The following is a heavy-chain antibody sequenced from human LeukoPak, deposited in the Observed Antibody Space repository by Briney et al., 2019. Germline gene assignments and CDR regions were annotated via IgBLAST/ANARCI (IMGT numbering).Heavy chain of an antibody. CDR3: ARGGIVVVPAAIGAFDI. Sequence: GRSLRLSCAASGFTFSSYGMHWVRQAPGKGLEWVAVIRYDGSNKYYADSVKGRFTISRDNSKNTLYLQMNSLRAEDTAVYYCARGGIVVVPAAIGAFDIWGQGTMVTVSS. CDR2: IRYDGSNK. V-gene: IGHV3-33*01. D-gene: IGHD2-2*01. CDR1: GFTFSSYG. J-gene: IGHJ3*02.